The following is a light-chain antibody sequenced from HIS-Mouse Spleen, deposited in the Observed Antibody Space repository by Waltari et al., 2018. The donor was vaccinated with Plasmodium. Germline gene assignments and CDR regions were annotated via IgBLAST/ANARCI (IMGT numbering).Light chain of an antibody. V-gene: IGLV5-45*03. CDR3: MIWHSSAWV. J-gene: IGLJ3*02. CDR1: SGINVGTYR. Sequence: QAVLTQPSSLSASPGASACPTRTLRSGINVGTYRIYWYQQKPGSPPQYLLSYKSDSDKQQGSGVPSRFSGSNDASANAGLLLISGLQSEDEADYYCMIWHSSAWVFGGGTKLTVL. CDR2: YKSDSDK.